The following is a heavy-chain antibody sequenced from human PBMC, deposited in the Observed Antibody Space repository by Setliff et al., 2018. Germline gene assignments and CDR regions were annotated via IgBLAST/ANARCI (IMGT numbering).Heavy chain of an antibody. V-gene: IGHV1-18*01. Sequence: ASVKVSCKASGYTFTSYGISWVRQAPGQGLEWMGWISAYNGNTNYAQKFQGRVTITADKSTSTAYMELSSLRSEDTAVYYCARAPSSTVINWFDPWGQGTLVTVSS. J-gene: IGHJ5*02. CDR3: ARAPSSTVINWFDP. D-gene: IGHD3-22*01. CDR2: ISAYNGNT. CDR1: GYTFTSYG.